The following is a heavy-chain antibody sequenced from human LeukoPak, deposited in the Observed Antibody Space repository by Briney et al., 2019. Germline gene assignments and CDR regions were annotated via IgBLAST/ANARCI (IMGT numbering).Heavy chain of an antibody. Sequence: PGGSLRLSCAASGFTFSSYEINWVRQAPGRGLEWVSYISSGGSTVYYADSVKGRFTISRDNAKNTLYLQMNSLRAEDTAVYYCARGGPYSSSLIDYWGQGTLVTVSS. CDR1: GFTFSSYE. V-gene: IGHV3-48*03. CDR2: ISSGGSTV. J-gene: IGHJ4*02. D-gene: IGHD6-13*01. CDR3: ARGGPYSSSLIDY.